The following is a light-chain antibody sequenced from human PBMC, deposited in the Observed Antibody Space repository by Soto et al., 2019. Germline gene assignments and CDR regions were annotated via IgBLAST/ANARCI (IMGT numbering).Light chain of an antibody. Sequence: DIQMTQSPSTLSASVGDRVTITCRASQSISSWLAWYQQKPGKAPKLLIYDASSLESGVPSRFSGSESGTEFTLAISSLEPDYFADCYGQQYNSYSAWTFGQGTKVEIK. CDR2: DAS. V-gene: IGKV1-5*01. J-gene: IGKJ1*01. CDR1: QSISSW. CDR3: QQYNSYSAWT.